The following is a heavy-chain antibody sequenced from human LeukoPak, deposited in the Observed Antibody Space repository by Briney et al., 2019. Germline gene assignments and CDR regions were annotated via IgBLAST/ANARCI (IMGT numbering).Heavy chain of an antibody. Sequence: GGSLRLSCAASGFTFSNYGMHWVRQAPGKGLEWVAFIRYDGNNKFYGDSVKGRFTISRDNSKNTLYLQMNSLRGEDTALYYCAKELSSGWYPYYFDYWGQGTLVTVSS. CDR3: AKELSSGWYPYYFDY. V-gene: IGHV3-30*02. CDR2: IRYDGNNK. D-gene: IGHD6-19*01. J-gene: IGHJ4*02. CDR1: GFTFSNYG.